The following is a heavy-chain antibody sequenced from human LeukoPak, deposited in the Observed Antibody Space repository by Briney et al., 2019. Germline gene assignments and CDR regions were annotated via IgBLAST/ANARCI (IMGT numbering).Heavy chain of an antibody. CDR1: GFTFSNYW. Sequence: GGSLRLSCAASGFTFSNYWMHWVRQVPGKGLVWVSHINSDGRIINYADSVKGRFTISRDNAKNTLYLQMNSLRAEDTAVYYCARDVWRGIGPDYWGQGTLVTVSS. D-gene: IGHD3-3*01. CDR3: ARDVWRGIGPDY. V-gene: IGHV3-74*01. J-gene: IGHJ4*02. CDR2: INSDGRII.